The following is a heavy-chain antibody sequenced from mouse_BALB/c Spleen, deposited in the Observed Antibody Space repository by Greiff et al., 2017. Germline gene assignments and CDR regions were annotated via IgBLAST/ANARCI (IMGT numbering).Heavy chain of an antibody. CDR2: IDPANGNT. Sequence: VQLQQSGAELVRSGASVKLSCTASGFNIKDTYMHWVKQRPEQGLEWIGRIDPANGNTKYDPKFQGKATITADTSSNTAYLQLSSLTSEDTAVYYCVLLRPWYFDVWGAGTTVTVSS. CDR3: VLLRPWYFDV. J-gene: IGHJ1*01. D-gene: IGHD1-2*01. V-gene: IGHV14-3*02. CDR1: GFNIKDTY.